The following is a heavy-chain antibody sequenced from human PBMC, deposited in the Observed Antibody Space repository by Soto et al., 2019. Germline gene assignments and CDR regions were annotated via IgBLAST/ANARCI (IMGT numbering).Heavy chain of an antibody. CDR2: ISGSGGST. CDR1: GFTFSSYA. J-gene: IGHJ4*02. V-gene: IGHV3-23*01. D-gene: IGHD2-21*02. CDR3: AKLYLCGGDCYEANDY. Sequence: GWSLRLSCAASGFTFSSYAMSWVRQAPGKGLEWVSAISGSGGSTYYADSVKGRFTISRDNSKNTLYLQMNSLRAEDTAVYYCAKLYLCGGDCYEANDYWGQGTLVAVS.